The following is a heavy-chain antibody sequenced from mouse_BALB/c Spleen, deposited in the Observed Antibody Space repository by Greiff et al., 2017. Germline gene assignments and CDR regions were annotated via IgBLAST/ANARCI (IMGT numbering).Heavy chain of an antibody. CDR1: GFTFSSFG. CDR2: ISSGSSTI. CDR3: ANSPLLRVRDAWFAY. V-gene: IGHV5-17*02. Sequence: EVMLVESGGGLVQPGGSRKLSCAASGFTFSSFGMHWVRQAPEKGLEWVAYISSGSSTIYYADTVKGRFTVSRDNPKNTLFMQMTSLSSEDTAMYYCANSPLLRVRDAWFAYWGQGTLVTVSA. J-gene: IGHJ3*01. D-gene: IGHD1-2*01.